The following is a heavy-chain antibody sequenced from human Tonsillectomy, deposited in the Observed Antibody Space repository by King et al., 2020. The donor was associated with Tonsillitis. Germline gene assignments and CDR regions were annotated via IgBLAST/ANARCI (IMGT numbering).Heavy chain of an antibody. Sequence: QLVQSGAEVKKPGESLKISCQASGYIFTSYCIGWVRRMPGTGLECMGIIYPGDSDTRYNPSFQAQVTIPADKSIGTAYLQWSSLKASYTAMYYCARTYYDVLTGPLGGAFDVWGPGTMVTVSS. CDR3: ARTYYDVLTGPLGGAFDV. J-gene: IGHJ3*01. D-gene: IGHD3-9*01. V-gene: IGHV5-51*03. CDR1: GYIFTSYC. CDR2: IYPGDSDT.